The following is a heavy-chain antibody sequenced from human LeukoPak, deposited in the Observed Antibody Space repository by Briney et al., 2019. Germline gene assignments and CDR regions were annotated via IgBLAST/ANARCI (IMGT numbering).Heavy chain of an antibody. CDR2: IKEDGSDK. J-gene: IGHJ2*01. CDR3: ARDTYRFFDL. Sequence: GGSLGLSCEASGFTFSTCAMSWVRQAPGKGLEWVADIKEDGSDKYSVDSVKGRFTISRDNAKNSLYLQMNSLRAEDTAVYYCARDTYRFFDLWGRGTLVTVSS. CDR1: GFTFSTCA. V-gene: IGHV3-7*01.